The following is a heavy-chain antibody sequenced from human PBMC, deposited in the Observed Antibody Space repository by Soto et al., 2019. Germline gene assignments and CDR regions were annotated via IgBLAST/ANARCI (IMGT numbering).Heavy chain of an antibody. D-gene: IGHD2-21*02. V-gene: IGHV3-23*01. CDR3: ARISTVTANFDY. J-gene: IGHJ4*02. CDR2: TSNNGAAT. CDR1: GFTFSSYA. Sequence: GGSLRLSCAPSGFTFSSYAMSWVRQAPGKGLEWVSATSNNGAATFYTESVKGRFTISRDNSRSTLYLQMNSLRVEDTALYYCARISTVTANFDYWGQGSLVTVSS.